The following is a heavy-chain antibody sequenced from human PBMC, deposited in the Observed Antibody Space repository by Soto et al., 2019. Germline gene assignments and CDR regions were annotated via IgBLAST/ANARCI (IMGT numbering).Heavy chain of an antibody. CDR3: VRGNLIMVRGVSGTSYYFDF. Sequence: EVQVVESGGGLVQPGGSLRLSCEASGFSFSSYWMSWVRQAPGKGLEWVANIKQDGSERYYVDSVKGRFTISRDNAKDTLYLQMNSLRAEDTAVYKCVRGNLIMVRGVSGTSYYFDFWGQGTLVTVS. CDR2: IKQDGSER. CDR1: GFSFSSYW. V-gene: IGHV3-7*03. J-gene: IGHJ4*02. D-gene: IGHD3-10*01.